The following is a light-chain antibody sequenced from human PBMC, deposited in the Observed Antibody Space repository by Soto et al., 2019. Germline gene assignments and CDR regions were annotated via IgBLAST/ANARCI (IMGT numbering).Light chain of an antibody. V-gene: IGKV3-20*01. CDR3: QQYGSSTWT. J-gene: IGKJ1*01. Sequence: EIVMTQSPATLSVSPGERVTLSCRASQSLTRNLAWYQHKPGQAPRLLIYGASSRATGIPDRFSGSGSGTDFTLTISRLEPEDFAVYYCQQYGSSTWTFGQGTKVDI. CDR1: QSLTRN. CDR2: GAS.